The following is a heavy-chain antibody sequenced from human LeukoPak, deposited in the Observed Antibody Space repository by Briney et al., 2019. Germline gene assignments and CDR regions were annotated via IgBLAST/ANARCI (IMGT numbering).Heavy chain of an antibody. CDR1: GFTFSSYS. J-gene: IGHJ4*02. V-gene: IGHV3-21*01. D-gene: IGHD6-6*01. CDR2: ISSSSSYI. CDR3: ARDPRDSSSSDY. Sequence: GGSLRLSCAASGFTFSSYSMNWVRQAPGKGLEWVSSISSSSSYIYYADSVKGRFTISRDNAKNSLYLQMNSLRAEDTAVYYCARDPRDSSSSDYWGQGTLVTVSS.